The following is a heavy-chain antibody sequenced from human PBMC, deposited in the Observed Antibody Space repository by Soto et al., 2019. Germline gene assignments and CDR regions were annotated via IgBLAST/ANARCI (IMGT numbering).Heavy chain of an antibody. Sequence: SVKVSCKASGGTFSSYAISWVRQAPGQGLEWMGGIIPIFGTANYAQKFQGRVTITADESTSTAYMELSSLRSEDTAVYYCASPSESSASGFYYYYGMDVWGQGTTVTVSS. V-gene: IGHV1-69*13. CDR3: ASPSESSASGFYYYYGMDV. D-gene: IGHD6-6*01. J-gene: IGHJ6*02. CDR1: GGTFSSYA. CDR2: IIPIFGTA.